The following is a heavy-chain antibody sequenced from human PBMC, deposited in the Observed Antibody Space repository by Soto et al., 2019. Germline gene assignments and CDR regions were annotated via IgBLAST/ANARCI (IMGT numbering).Heavy chain of an antibody. J-gene: IGHJ4*02. D-gene: IGHD2-15*01. V-gene: IGHV2-5*05. CDR1: GFSFSSVGVG. Sequence: QITLKESGPTLVNPTQTLTLTCNYSGFSFSSVGVGVGWIRQPPGKALEWLARIYWDDDKKYGPSLENRLTVTRDTSKNQVVLTMINMDPVDTATYYCVHRQYSSYFDYWGQGTRVTVSS. CDR3: VHRQYSSYFDY. CDR2: IYWDDDK.